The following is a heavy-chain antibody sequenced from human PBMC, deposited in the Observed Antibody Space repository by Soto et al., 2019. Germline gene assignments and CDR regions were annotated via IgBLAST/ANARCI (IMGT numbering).Heavy chain of an antibody. D-gene: IGHD6-13*01. V-gene: IGHV3-21*01. Sequence: GGSLRLSFSASGFTFRSFTMNWVRRAPGEGLEWVSTISSNSAYIYYTDALRGRFTISRDNAKNSLHLQMNSLRAEDTAVYYCTRDASRDSSARGWFDPWGPGTLVTVSS. CDR3: TRDASRDSSARGWFDP. CDR2: ISSNSAYI. CDR1: GFTFRSFT. J-gene: IGHJ5*02.